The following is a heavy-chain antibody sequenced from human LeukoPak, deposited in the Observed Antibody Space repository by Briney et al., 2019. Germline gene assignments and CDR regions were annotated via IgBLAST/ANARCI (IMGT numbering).Heavy chain of an antibody. CDR3: AKSGGKRFFDWDDP. CDR1: GFTFSSYA. CDR2: ISGSGGST. D-gene: IGHD3-3*01. Sequence: PGGSLRLSCAASGFTFSSYAMSWVRQAPGKGLEWVSGISGSGGSTHYAGSVKGRFTISRDNSKNTLYLQMNSLRAEDTAVYFCAKSGGKRFFDWDDPWGQGTLVTVSS. J-gene: IGHJ5*02. V-gene: IGHV3-23*01.